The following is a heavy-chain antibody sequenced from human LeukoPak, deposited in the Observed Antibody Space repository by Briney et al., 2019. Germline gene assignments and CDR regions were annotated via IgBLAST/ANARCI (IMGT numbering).Heavy chain of an antibody. CDR3: ARGGGYSVKPFDY. D-gene: IGHD6-25*01. CDR2: IIPIFGTA. Sequence: ASVKVSCKASGGSFSRYAISWVRQAPGQGLEWMGGIIPIFGTANYAQKFQGRVTITADESTSTAYMELSSLRSEDTAVYYCARGGGYSVKPFDYWGQGTLVTVSS. J-gene: IGHJ4*02. V-gene: IGHV1-69*13. CDR1: GGSFSRYA.